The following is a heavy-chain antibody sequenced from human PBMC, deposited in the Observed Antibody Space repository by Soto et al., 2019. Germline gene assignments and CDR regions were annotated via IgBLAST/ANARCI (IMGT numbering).Heavy chain of an antibody. V-gene: IGHV1-8*01. CDR1: GYTFTSYD. CDR3: ARECVAGTYDAFDI. Sequence: ASVKVSCKASGYTFTSYDINWVRQATGQGLEWMGWMNPNSGNTGYAQKFQGRVTMTRNTSISTAYMELSSLRSEDTAVYYCARECVAGTYDAFDIWGQGTMVNVSS. J-gene: IGHJ3*02. D-gene: IGHD6-19*01. CDR2: MNPNSGNT.